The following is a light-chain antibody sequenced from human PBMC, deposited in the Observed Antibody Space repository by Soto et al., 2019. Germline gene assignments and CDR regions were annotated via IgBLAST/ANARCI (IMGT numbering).Light chain of an antibody. CDR1: QSLLYSDGYNY. J-gene: IGKJ4*01. CDR3: MQALQTPLT. CDR2: LGS. Sequence: DIVTTRSPLSLPVTPREPASISCRSSQSLLYSDGYNYLDWYLQMPGQSPQLLICLGSTRASGVPDRFSGSGSGTDFTLRISRVEAEDVGVYYCMQALQTPLTFGGGTKVDI. V-gene: IGKV2-28*01.